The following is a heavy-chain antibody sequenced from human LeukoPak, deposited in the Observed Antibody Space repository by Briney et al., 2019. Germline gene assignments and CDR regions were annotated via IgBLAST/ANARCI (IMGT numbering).Heavy chain of an antibody. CDR3: ARGYYEAFDY. CDR1: GASISSDH. V-gene: IGHV4-59*01. J-gene: IGHJ4*02. CDR2: VDYNGAT. D-gene: IGHD3-16*01. Sequence: SETLSLTCAVSGASISSDHWNWIRQFPGKGLEWVGNVDYNGATKYNPSLQRRVTISLDTSKNQFSLTLTSVTAADTALYFCARGYYEAFDYWGQGRLVTVSS.